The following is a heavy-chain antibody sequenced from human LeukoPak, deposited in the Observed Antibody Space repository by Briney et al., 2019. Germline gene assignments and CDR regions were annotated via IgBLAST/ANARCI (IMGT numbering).Heavy chain of an antibody. D-gene: IGHD6-19*01. V-gene: IGHV1-24*01. CDR2: FDPEDGET. Sequence: ASVKVSCKVSGYTLTELSMHWVRQAPGKGLEWMGGFDPEDGETIYAQKFQGRVTMTEDTSTDTAYMELSSLRSEDTAVYYCATDLAPSGWYTFDYWGQGTLVTVSS. J-gene: IGHJ4*02. CDR3: ATDLAPSGWYTFDY. CDR1: GYTLTELS.